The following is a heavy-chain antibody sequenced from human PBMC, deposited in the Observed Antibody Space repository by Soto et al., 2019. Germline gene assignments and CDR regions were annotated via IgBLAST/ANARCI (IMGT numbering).Heavy chain of an antibody. V-gene: IGHV3-23*01. J-gene: IGHJ4*02. CDR2: ISVSGNNA. CDR1: GFAFSTFA. Sequence: PGGSLRLSCAASGFAFSTFAMTWVRQAPGKGLEWVAAISVSGNNAYYADSVKGRFTISRDNSQNSVLLQMSSLRADDTAVYYCARDQLRPGILYSPGVLLPEYGLWGQGTLVTVSS. D-gene: IGHD3-22*01. CDR3: ARDQLRPGILYSPGVLLPEYGL.